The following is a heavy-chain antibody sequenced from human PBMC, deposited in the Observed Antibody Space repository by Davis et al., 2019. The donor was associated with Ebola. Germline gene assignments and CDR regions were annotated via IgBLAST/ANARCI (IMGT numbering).Heavy chain of an antibody. J-gene: IGHJ6*02. CDR3: ARGGIAVADSYGMDV. CDR1: GYSFTSYY. D-gene: IGHD6-19*01. CDR2: INPSAGST. Sequence: ASVKVSCKASGYSFTSYYMHWVRQAPGQGLEWMGLINPSAGSTSYAQKFQGRVTMTRDASTRTVYMELSSLRSEDTAVYYCARGGIAVADSYGMDVWGQGTTVTVSS. V-gene: IGHV1-46*01.